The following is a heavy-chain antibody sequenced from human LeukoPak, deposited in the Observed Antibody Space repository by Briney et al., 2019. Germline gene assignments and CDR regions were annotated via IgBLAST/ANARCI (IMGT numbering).Heavy chain of an antibody. CDR1: GYTFTGYY. Sequence: ASVKVSCKASGYTFTGYYMHWVRQAPGQGLEWMGWINPNSGATHYAQNFQGRVTMTRDTSISTAYMELSRLRSDDTAVYYCARGSFSRLQRGGITMVRGAGAYMDVWGKGTTVTISS. CDR2: INPNSGAT. V-gene: IGHV1-2*02. D-gene: IGHD3-10*01. J-gene: IGHJ6*03. CDR3: ARGSFSRLQRGGITMVRGAGAYMDV.